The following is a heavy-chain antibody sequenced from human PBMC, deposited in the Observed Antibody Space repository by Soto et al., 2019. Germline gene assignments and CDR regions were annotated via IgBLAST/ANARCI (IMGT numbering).Heavy chain of an antibody. V-gene: IGHV3-48*01. J-gene: IGHJ4*02. CDR1: GFTFSSYS. CDR2: ISSSSSTI. CDR3: AREAGHWRSTYSSGYDGDYYFDY. D-gene: IGHD6-19*01. Sequence: PGGSLRLSCAASGFTFSSYSMNWVRQAPGKGLEWVSYISSSSSTIYYADSVKGRFTISRDNAKNSLYLQMNSLRAEDTAVYYCAREAGHWRSTYSSGYDGDYYFDYWGQGTLVTVSS.